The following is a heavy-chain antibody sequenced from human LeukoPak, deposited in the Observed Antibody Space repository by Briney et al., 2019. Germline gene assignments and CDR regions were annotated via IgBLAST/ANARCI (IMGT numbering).Heavy chain of an antibody. CDR3: ARGLPVLRYFDWFRAHGFDP. D-gene: IGHD3-9*01. CDR1: GFTVSSNS. Sequence: GGSLRLSCTVSGFTVSSNSMSWVRQAPGKGLEWVSGINWNGGRTGYADSVKGRFTISRDNAKNSLYLQMNSLRAEDTALYYCARGLPVLRYFDWFRAHGFDPWGQGTLVTVSS. J-gene: IGHJ5*02. V-gene: IGHV3-20*04. CDR2: INWNGGRT.